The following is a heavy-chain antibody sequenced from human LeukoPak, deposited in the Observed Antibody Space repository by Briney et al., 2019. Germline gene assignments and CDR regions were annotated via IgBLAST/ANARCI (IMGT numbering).Heavy chain of an antibody. Sequence: SQTLSLTCAISGDSVSRDSIAWNWIRQSPSRGLEWLGRTYYKSAWYNDYAVSVKGRIIINPDTSKNQFSLQLNSVTPEDTAVYYCARDPYDSSGYSDAFDIWGQGTMVTVSS. CDR3: ARDPYDSSGYSDAFDI. CDR2: TYYKSAWYN. J-gene: IGHJ3*02. D-gene: IGHD3-22*01. CDR1: GDSVSRDSIA. V-gene: IGHV6-1*01.